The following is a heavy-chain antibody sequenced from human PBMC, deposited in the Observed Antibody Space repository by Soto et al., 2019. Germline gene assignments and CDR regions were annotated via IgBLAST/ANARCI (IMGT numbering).Heavy chain of an antibody. CDR2: IYYSGST. J-gene: IGHJ3*02. CDR1: GGSISSGGYY. V-gene: IGHV4-31*03. CDR3: ASDKLGRRAFDI. D-gene: IGHD7-27*01. Sequence: QVQLQESGPGLVKPSQTLSLTCTVSGGSISSGGYYWSWIRQHPGKGLERIGYIYYSGSTYYNPALKTRVTISVDTSKNQFCQKLSSVTAADTDVYYCASDKLGRRAFDIWCQVTMVTVSS.